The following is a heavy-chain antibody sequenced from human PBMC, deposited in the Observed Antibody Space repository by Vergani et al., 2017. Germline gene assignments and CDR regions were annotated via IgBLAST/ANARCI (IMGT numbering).Heavy chain of an antibody. CDR2: ISRSSSYL. V-gene: IGHV3-21*04. CDR3: AKGRPGIVGVVAASLRH. Sequence: EVQLVESGGGLVKPGGSLRLSCAASGFTFPSYSMTWVRQAPGKGLECVSSISRSSSYLYYADSVKGRFTISRDNAKNALYLQMNSLRAEDTAVYYCAKGRPGIVGVVAASLRHWGQGTLVTVSS. D-gene: IGHD2-15*01. CDR1: GFTFPSYS. J-gene: IGHJ1*01.